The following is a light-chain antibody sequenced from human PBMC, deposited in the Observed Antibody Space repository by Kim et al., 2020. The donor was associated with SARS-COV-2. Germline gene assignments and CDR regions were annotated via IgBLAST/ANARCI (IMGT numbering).Light chain of an antibody. Sequence: ETPGQSASISCSGDELGDIFTCWYQQRPGQYPVLVIYQNNRRPLRIPVRFSSSNTGNTATLTISGTQAMDEADYVCQACDITTAVFGGGTQLTVL. CDR3: QACDITTAV. V-gene: IGLV3-1*01. CDR1: ELGDIF. J-gene: IGLJ3*02. CDR2: QNN.